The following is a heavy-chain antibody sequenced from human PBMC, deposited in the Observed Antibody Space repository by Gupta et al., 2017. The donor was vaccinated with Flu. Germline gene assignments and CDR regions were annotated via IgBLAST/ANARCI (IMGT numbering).Heavy chain of an antibody. V-gene: IGHV4-34*01. D-gene: IGHD4-17*01. J-gene: IGHJ4*02. CDR3: ARGEDTVTTCFDY. Sequence: QVQLQQWGAGLLKPSETLSLTCAVYGGSFSGYYWSWIRQPPGKGLEWIGEINHSGSTNYNPSLKSRVTISVDTSKNQFSLKLSSVTAADTAVYYCARGEDTVTTCFDYWGQGTLVTVSS. CDR2: INHSGST. CDR1: GGSFSGYY.